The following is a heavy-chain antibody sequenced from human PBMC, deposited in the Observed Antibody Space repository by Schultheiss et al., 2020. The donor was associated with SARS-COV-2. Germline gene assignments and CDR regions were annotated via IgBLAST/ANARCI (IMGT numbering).Heavy chain of an antibody. Sequence: SETLSLTCTVSGGSISSSSYYWSWIRQPPGKGLEWIGYIYYSGSTNYNPSLKSRVTISVDTSKNQFSLKLSSVTAADTAVYYCARSLHYYDSRYRFDYWGQGTLVTVSS. J-gene: IGHJ4*02. CDR3: ARSLHYYDSRYRFDY. D-gene: IGHD3-22*01. CDR2: IYYSGST. CDR1: GGSISSSSYY. V-gene: IGHV4-61*01.